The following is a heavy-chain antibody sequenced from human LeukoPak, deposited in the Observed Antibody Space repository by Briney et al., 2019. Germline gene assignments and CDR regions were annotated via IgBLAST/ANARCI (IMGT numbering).Heavy chain of an antibody. CDR3: ARGRLPDYYDSSGSLDY. V-gene: IGHV4-59*01. Sequence: PSETLSLTCTVSGGSISSYYWSWIRQPPGKGLEWIGYIYYSGSTNYNPSLKSRVTISVETSKKQFSLKLSSVTAAHTAVYYCARGRLPDYYDSSGSLDYWGQGPLVTVSS. CDR1: GGSISSYY. D-gene: IGHD3-22*01. CDR2: IYYSGST. J-gene: IGHJ4*02.